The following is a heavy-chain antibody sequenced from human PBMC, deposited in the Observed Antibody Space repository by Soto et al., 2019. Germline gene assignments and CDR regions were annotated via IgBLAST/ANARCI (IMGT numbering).Heavy chain of an antibody. D-gene: IGHD2-2*01. Sequence: QVQLVQSGAEVKKPGSSVKVSCKASGGTFSSYAISWVRQAPGQGLEWMGGIIPIPGTANYAQKFQCRVTITADESTSTAYMELSSLRSEDTAVYYCARSQGSSTSLEIYYYYYYGMGVWGQGTTVTVSS. CDR2: IIPIPGTA. CDR3: ARSQGSSTSLEIYYYYYYGMGV. V-gene: IGHV1-69*01. J-gene: IGHJ6*02. CDR1: GGTFSSYA.